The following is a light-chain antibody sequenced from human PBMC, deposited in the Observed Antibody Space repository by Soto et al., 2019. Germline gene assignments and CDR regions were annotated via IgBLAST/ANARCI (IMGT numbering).Light chain of an antibody. Sequence: VMTQSPASLSATHGGRGTLACRVSQNLRSSLAWYQQRPGQAPRLLIYDASTRATGIPPRFSGGGSETEFTVTSSSLQSEDFAIYYCQQYDIWPPYTFAQGTKADIK. CDR2: DAS. V-gene: IGKV3-15*01. CDR1: QNLRSS. J-gene: IGKJ2*01. CDR3: QQYDIWPPYT.